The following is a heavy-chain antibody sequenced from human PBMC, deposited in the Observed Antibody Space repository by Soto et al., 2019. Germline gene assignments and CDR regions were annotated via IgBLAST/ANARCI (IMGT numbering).Heavy chain of an antibody. Sequence: PSETLSLTCTVSGGSISSSSYYWTWIRQPPGKGLEWIGYIYYSGSTNYNPSLKSRVTISVDTSKNQFSLKLSSVTAADTAVYYCARGQTDYYYYYMDVWGKGTTVTVSS. CDR3: ARGQTDYYYYYMDV. V-gene: IGHV4-61*01. CDR1: GGSISSSSYY. D-gene: IGHD1-1*01. CDR2: IYYSGST. J-gene: IGHJ6*03.